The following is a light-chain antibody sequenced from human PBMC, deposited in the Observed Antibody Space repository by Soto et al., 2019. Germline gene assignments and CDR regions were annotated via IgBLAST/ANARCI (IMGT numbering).Light chain of an antibody. CDR1: SSNIGAGYD. Sequence: QSVLTQPTSVSGAPGQRVTISCTGSSSNIGAGYDVHWYQQLPGTAPKLLIYGNSNRPSGVPDRFSGSKSGTSASLAITGLQAEDEADYYFQSYDSRLSGWVFGGGTQLTV. CDR3: QSYDSRLSGWV. V-gene: IGLV1-40*01. CDR2: GNS. J-gene: IGLJ3*02.